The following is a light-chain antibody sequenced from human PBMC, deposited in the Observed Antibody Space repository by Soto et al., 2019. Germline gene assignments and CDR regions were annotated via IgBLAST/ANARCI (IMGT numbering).Light chain of an antibody. CDR2: EVI. CDR3: SSYTSSTTVL. Sequence: QSVLTQPASVSGSPGQSITISCTGTSSDVGSYNLVSWYQQHPGKAPKLLIYEVINRPSGVSNRFAASKSGNTASLTISGLQTEDEAHYYCSSYTSSTTVLFGGGTKVTVL. J-gene: IGLJ2*01. V-gene: IGLV2-14*02. CDR1: SSDVGSYNL.